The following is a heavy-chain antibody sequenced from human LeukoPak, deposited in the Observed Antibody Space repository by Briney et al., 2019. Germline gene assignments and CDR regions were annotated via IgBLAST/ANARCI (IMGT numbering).Heavy chain of an antibody. D-gene: IGHD1-26*01. CDR1: GGSISSGSYY. CDR2: IYTSGST. J-gene: IGHJ3*02. V-gene: IGHV4-61*02. Sequence: SETLSLTCTVSGGSISSGSYYWSWIRQPAGKGLEWIGRIYTSGSTNYNPSLKSRVTISVDTSKNQFSLKLSSVTAADTAVFYCASLYSGSYKSPRDAFDIWGQGTMVTVSS. CDR3: ASLYSGSYKSPRDAFDI.